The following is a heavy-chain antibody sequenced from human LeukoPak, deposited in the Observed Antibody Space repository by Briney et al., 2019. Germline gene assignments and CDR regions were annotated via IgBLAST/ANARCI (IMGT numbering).Heavy chain of an antibody. Sequence: GGSLRLSCAASGFTFSDYYMSWIRQAPGKGLEWVSYISSSGSTIYYADSVKGRFTISRDNAKSSLYLQMISLRGEDTAVYYCARVAFGLYVMDVWGQGTTVTVS. J-gene: IGHJ6*02. D-gene: IGHD3/OR15-3a*01. CDR3: ARVAFGLYVMDV. CDR1: GFTFSDYY. V-gene: IGHV3-11*04. CDR2: ISSSGSTI.